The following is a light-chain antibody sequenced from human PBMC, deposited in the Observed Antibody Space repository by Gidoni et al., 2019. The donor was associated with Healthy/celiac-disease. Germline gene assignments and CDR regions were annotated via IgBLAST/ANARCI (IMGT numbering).Light chain of an antibody. CDR1: SSNIGAGYD. J-gene: IGLJ2*01. Sequence: QSVPTQPPSVSGAPGQRVTISCTGSSSNIGAGYDVHWYQQLPGTAPKLLIYGNSNRPSGVPDRFSGSKSGTSASLAITGLQAEAEADYYCQSYDSSLRVFGGGTKLTVL. CDR2: GNS. CDR3: QSYDSSLRV. V-gene: IGLV1-40*01.